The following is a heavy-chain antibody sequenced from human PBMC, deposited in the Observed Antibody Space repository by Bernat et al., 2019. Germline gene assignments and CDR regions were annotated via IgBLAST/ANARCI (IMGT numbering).Heavy chain of an antibody. CDR3: ARGGYYDFWSGYFSDYYYYMDV. J-gene: IGHJ6*03. V-gene: IGHV1-18*01. Sequence: QVQLVQSGSELKKPGASVKVSCKASGYTFTSYAMNWVRQAPGQGLEWMGWISAYNGNTNYAQKLQVRGTMTTDTCTSTAYMELRSLKSDDTAVYYCARGGYYDFWSGYFSDYYYYMDVWGKGTTVTVSS. CDR1: GYTFTSYA. D-gene: IGHD3-3*01. CDR2: ISAYNGNT.